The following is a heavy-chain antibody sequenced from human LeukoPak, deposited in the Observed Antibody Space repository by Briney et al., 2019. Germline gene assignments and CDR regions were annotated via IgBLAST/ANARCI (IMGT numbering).Heavy chain of an antibody. V-gene: IGHV1-24*01. D-gene: IGHD2-2*01. CDR1: GGTFSSYA. CDR3: ATDTLGIIVPAAKGPYGDYDRGAFDI. Sequence: ASVKVSCKASGGTFSSYAISWVRQAPGQGLEWMGGFDPEDGETIYAQKFQGRVTMTEDTSTDTAYMELSSLRSEDTAVYYCATDTLGIIVPAAKGPYGDYDRGAFDIWGQGTMVTVSS. CDR2: FDPEDGET. J-gene: IGHJ3*02.